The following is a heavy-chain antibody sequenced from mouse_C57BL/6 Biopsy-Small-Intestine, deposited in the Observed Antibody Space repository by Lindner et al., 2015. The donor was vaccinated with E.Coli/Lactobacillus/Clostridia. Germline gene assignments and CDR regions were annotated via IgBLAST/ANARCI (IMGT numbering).Heavy chain of an antibody. Sequence: VQLQESGPGLVKPSQTVFLTCTVAGISITTGNYRWSWIRQFPGNKLEWIGYIYYSGTITYNPSLTSRTTITRDTPKNQFFLEMNSLTAEDTATYYCARGGLSYAMDYWGQGTSVTVSS. V-gene: IGHV3-5*01. CDR2: IYYSGTI. CDR3: ARGGLSYAMDY. J-gene: IGHJ4*01. CDR1: GISITTGNYR.